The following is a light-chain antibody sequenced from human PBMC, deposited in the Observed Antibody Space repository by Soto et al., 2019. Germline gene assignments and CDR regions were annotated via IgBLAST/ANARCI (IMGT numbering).Light chain of an antibody. CDR3: QQYGNSPFI. CDR1: QSVTSSY. Sequence: EIVLAQAPGTLCLSPGERATLSCRASQSVTSSYLAWYQQKPGQAPRLLIYGASSRASGTPDRFSGSGSGTEFTLTISRLEPGDSAVYYCQQYGNSPFIFGGGTKVDNK. J-gene: IGKJ4*01. CDR2: GAS. V-gene: IGKV3-20*01.